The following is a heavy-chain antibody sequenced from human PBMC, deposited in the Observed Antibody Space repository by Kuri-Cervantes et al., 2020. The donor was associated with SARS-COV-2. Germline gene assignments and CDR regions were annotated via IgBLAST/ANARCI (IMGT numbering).Heavy chain of an antibody. V-gene: IGHV4-4*07. J-gene: IGHJ4*02. CDR3: ARVGITIFGVGPPMGY. D-gene: IGHD3-3*01. CDR2: IYTSGST. Sequence: SETLSLTCTVSGGSISSYYWSWIRQPAGKGLEWIGRIYTSGSTNYNPSLKSRVTMSVDTSKNQFSLKLSSVTAADTAAYYCARVGITIFGVGPPMGYWGQGTLVTVSS. CDR1: GGSISSYY.